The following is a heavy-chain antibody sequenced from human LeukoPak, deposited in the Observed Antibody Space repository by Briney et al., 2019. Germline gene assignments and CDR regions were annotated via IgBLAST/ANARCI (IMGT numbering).Heavy chain of an antibody. J-gene: IGHJ4*02. CDR3: AKGTNLRITMIVVEFDY. CDR1: GFTFSSYG. CDR2: ISGSGGST. D-gene: IGHD3-22*01. Sequence: GGSLRLSCAASGFTFSSYGMSWVRQAPGKGLEWVSAISGSGGSTYYADSVKGRFTISRDNSKNTLYLQMNSLRAEDTAVYYCAKGTNLRITMIVVEFDYWGQGTLVTVS. V-gene: IGHV3-23*01.